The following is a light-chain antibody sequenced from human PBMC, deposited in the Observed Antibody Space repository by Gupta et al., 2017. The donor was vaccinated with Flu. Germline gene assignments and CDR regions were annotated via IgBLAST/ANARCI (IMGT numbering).Light chain of an antibody. CDR1: QSGLYSSNNKNY. CDR2: WAS. CDR3: QQDDNAPPT. Sequence: DIVMTQSPDSLSVSLAERATINFTSSQSGLYSSNNKNYLAWYQQKPGQPPKLLIYWASTRESGIPDRFSGRGSGTDFTLTISSLQAEDVAVYYCQQDDNAPPTFGRGTKLEIK. V-gene: IGKV4-1*01. J-gene: IGKJ4*02.